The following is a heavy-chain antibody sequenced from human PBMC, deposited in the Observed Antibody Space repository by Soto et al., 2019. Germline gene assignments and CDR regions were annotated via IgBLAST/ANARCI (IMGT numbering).Heavy chain of an antibody. CDR2: INHSGST. CDR3: ARRGQLVYYYYYGMDV. V-gene: IGHV4-34*01. Sequence: QVQLQQWGAGLLKPSETLSLTCAVYGGSFSGYYWSWIRQPPGKGLEWIGEINHSGSTNYNPSLKSRVTISVDTSKNQFSLKLISVTAADTAVYYCARRGQLVYYYYYGMDVWGQGTTVTVSS. D-gene: IGHD6-6*01. J-gene: IGHJ6*02. CDR1: GGSFSGYY.